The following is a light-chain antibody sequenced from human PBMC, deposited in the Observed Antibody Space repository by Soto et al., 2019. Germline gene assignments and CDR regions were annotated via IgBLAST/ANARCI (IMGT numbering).Light chain of an antibody. J-gene: IGKJ1*01. V-gene: IGKV3-11*01. Sequence: EIVLTQSPATLSLSPGERATLSCRASQSVSSYLAWYQQKPGQAPRLLIYDASNRATGIPARFSGSGSGTDLTLTFSSLEPEDFAVYYCQQRSNWPPLTFGQGTKVEIK. CDR2: DAS. CDR3: QQRSNWPPLT. CDR1: QSVSSY.